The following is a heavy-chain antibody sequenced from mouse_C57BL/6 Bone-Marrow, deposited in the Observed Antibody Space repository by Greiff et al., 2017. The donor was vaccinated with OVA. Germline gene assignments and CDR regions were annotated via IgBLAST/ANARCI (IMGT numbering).Heavy chain of an antibody. CDR2: VYPRGGNT. CDR3: ASQDYEGAWFAY. J-gene: IGHJ3*01. Sequence: QVQLQQSGAELAGPGASVKLSCKASGYPFTSYGISWVKPGTGPGLGWIWEVYPRGGNTYYNEKFKGKATLTADKSSSTAYMELRSRTSEDSAVYFCASQDYEGAWFAYWGQGTLVTVSA. CDR1: GYPFTSYG. D-gene: IGHD2-4*01. V-gene: IGHV1-81*01.